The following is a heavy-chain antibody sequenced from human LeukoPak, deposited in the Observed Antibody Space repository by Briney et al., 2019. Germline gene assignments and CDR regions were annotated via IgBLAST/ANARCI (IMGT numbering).Heavy chain of an antibody. J-gene: IGHJ3*02. Sequence: GGSLRLSCAGSEFTFRSYSMHWVRQTPGKGLEWVSFISRSGATIYYTDSVKGRFTISRDNAKNSLYLQMNSLRAEDTAVYYCARDGGSGWYWGAFDIWGQGTMVTVSS. CDR2: ISRSGATI. D-gene: IGHD6-19*01. CDR1: EFTFRSYS. CDR3: ARDGGSGWYWGAFDI. V-gene: IGHV3-48*01.